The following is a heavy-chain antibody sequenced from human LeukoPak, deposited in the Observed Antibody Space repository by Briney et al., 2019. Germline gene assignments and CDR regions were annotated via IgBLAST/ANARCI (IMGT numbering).Heavy chain of an antibody. CDR1: GFTFSSYG. J-gene: IGHJ4*02. CDR3: AKDPLYIDY. D-gene: IGHD2-2*02. V-gene: IGHV3-30*02. Sequence: GGSLRLSCAASGFTFSSYGMHWVRQAPGKGLEWVAFIRYDATNTYYADSVKGRFTISRGNSKNTLSLQMNSLRPEDTALYYCAKDPLYIDYWGQGTLVTVSS. CDR2: IRYDATNT.